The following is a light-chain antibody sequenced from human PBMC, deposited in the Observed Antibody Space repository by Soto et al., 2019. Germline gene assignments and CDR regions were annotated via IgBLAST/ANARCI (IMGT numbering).Light chain of an antibody. Sequence: EIVMTQSPATLSVSPGDRATLSCRASQSISSTLAWYQQKPGQAPRLLIYDASTSATGIPARFSGSGSGTEFTLTISSLQSEDFAVYYCQQYNNWLTFGGGTKVEIK. CDR3: QQYNNWLT. J-gene: IGKJ4*01. V-gene: IGKV3-15*01. CDR1: QSISST. CDR2: DAS.